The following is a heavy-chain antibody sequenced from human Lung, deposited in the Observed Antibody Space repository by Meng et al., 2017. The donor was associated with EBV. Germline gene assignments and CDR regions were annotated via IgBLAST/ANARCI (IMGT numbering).Heavy chain of an antibody. Sequence: QSGAEVKNPGASGKGSCKASGYNLTSYAMHWVRQAPGQRLEWMGWINAGNGNTKYSQRFQGRVTITRDTSASTAYMELSSLRSEDTTVYYCARAGYDSSGYYPQPFDYWGQGTLVTVSS. D-gene: IGHD3-22*01. J-gene: IGHJ4*02. CDR1: GYNLTSYA. V-gene: IGHV1-3*01. CDR2: INAGNGNT. CDR3: ARAGYDSSGYYPQPFDY.